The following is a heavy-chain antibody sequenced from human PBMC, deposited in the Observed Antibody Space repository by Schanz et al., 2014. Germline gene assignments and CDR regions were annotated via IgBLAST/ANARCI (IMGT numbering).Heavy chain of an antibody. CDR1: GGTFSSYT. J-gene: IGHJ5*02. CDR2: IIPVLNIA. CDR3: ARDRRRYCSTASCLHDNWFAP. D-gene: IGHD2-2*01. Sequence: VQLEQSGAEVKKPGSSVKVSCKLSGGTFSSYTISWMRQAPGQGLEWMGKIIPVLNIATYAQRFQGRVSITADTSTGTAYMELRSLRSDDTAVYYCARDRRRYCSTASCLHDNWFAPWGQGTLVIVSS. V-gene: IGHV1-69*08.